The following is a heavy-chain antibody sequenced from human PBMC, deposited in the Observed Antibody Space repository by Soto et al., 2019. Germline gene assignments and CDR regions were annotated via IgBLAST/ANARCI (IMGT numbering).Heavy chain of an antibody. CDR2: ISYDGSNK. V-gene: IGHV3-30-3*01. CDR1: GCTFSSYA. J-gene: IGHJ4*02. D-gene: IGHD5-18*01. Sequence: PGGSLRLSCAASGCTFSSYAVRWVRQAPGKGLEWVAVISYDGSNKNYADSVKGRFTISRDNSKNTLYLQMNSLRAEDTAVYYCARTGYSYGFDYWGQGTLVTVSS. CDR3: ARTGYSYGFDY.